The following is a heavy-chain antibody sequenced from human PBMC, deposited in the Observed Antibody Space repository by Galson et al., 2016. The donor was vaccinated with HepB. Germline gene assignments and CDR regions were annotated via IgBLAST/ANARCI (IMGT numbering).Heavy chain of an antibody. Sequence: SVKVSCKASGYTFTSYGISWVRQAPGQGLEWMGWINAYNGNTNYAQKLQGRVTMTTDTSTSTAYMELRSLRSDDTADDTAVYYCARDCSGGTCYGTTWGQGTLVTVSS. CDR3: VYYCARDCSGGTCYGTT. J-gene: IGHJ5*02. D-gene: IGHD2-15*01. CDR1: GYTFTSYG. CDR2: INAYNGNT. V-gene: IGHV1-18*01.